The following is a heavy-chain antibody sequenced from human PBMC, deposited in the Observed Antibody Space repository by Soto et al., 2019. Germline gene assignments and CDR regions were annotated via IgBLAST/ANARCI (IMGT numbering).Heavy chain of an antibody. CDR3: ARDRRGEYSYGSTYFDY. CDR1: GGSISSYY. Sequence: SETLSLTCTASGGSISSYYWSWIRQPPGKGLEWIGYIYYSGSTNYNPSLKSRVTISVDTSKNQFSLKLSSVTAADTAVYYCARDRRGEYSYGSTYFDYWGQGTLVTVSS. V-gene: IGHV4-59*01. J-gene: IGHJ4*02. D-gene: IGHD5-18*01. CDR2: IYYSGST.